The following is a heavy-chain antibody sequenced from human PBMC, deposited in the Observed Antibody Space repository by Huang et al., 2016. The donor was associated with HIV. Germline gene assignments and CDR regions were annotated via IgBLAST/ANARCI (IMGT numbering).Heavy chain of an antibody. V-gene: IGHV4-39*01. CDR1: TSVY. J-gene: IGHJ3*01. Sequence: TSVYGGWQRGLPGKGLEGIGSIYFIGNTDYSPSLRRRVTVSGDTSGNQFSLKLSSVTAADTAIYYCARLSGGWYPETHAFDVWGQGTLVTVSS. CDR2: IYFIGNT. D-gene: IGHD6-19*01. CDR3: ARLSGGWYPETHAFDV.